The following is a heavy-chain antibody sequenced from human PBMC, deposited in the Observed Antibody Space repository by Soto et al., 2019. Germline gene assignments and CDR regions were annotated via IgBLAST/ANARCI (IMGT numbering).Heavy chain of an antibody. Sequence: GGSLRLSCAASGFTVSSKYMTWVLQAPWKGLEWVSLIQSGGNTYYADSVKGRFTISRDNSKNTLYLQMNSLRAEDTAVYYCARDRSSFCSGGSCYSEPGPFDYWGQGTLVTVSS. J-gene: IGHJ4*02. CDR1: GFTVSSKY. CDR3: ARDRSSFCSGGSCYSEPGPFDY. CDR2: IQSGGNT. V-gene: IGHV3-66*01. D-gene: IGHD2-15*01.